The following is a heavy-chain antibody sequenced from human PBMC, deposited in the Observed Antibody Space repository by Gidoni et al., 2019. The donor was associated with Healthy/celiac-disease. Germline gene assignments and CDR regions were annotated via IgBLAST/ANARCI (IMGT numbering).Heavy chain of an antibody. V-gene: IGHV3-33*01. D-gene: IGHD6-13*01. CDR2: IWDDGSNI. CDR3: ARGKYSSSLYNPYYYYGMDV. Sequence: QVQMVESGGGVVQPGRSLRLPCAAAGFTFSSYGMHWVRQAPGKGLELVAVIWDDGSNIYYADAVKGRFTISRDNSKNTLYLQMNSLRAEDTAVYYCARGKYSSSLYNPYYYYGMDVWGQGTTVTVSS. J-gene: IGHJ6*02. CDR1: GFTFSSYG.